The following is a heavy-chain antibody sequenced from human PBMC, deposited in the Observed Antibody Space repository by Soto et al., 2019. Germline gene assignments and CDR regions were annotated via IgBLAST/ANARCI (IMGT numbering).Heavy chain of an antibody. CDR1: GGSFSSYH. J-gene: IGHJ4*02. CDR2: INHLTTT. V-gene: IGHV4-34*01. Sequence: SATLSLTCAVYGGSFSSYHWSWIRQTPGKGLEWIGEINHLTTTNYNPSLKSRVIISLDTPKNQFSLKLSSVTAADTAVYYCASGYDTALAPIFWGQGILVTVSS. D-gene: IGHD5-18*01. CDR3: ASGYDTALAPIF.